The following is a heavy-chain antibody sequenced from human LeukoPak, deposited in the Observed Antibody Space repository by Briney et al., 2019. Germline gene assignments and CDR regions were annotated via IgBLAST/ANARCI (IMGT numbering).Heavy chain of an antibody. J-gene: IGHJ4*02. CDR2: TYYRSKWCN. D-gene: IGHD6-13*01. CDR1: GDSFSSNSAA. V-gene: IGHV6-1*01. CDR3: ARVAAAGTDYFDY. Sequence: SQTLSLTCAISGDSFSSNSAAWNWIRQSPSRGLEWLGRTYYRSKWCNDYAVSVKSRITINPDTSKNQFSLQVNSVTPEDTAVYYCARVAAAGTDYFDYWGQGTLVTVSS.